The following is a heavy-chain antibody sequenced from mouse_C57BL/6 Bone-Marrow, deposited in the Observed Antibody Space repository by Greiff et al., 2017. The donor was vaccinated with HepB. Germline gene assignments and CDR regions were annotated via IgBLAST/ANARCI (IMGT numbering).Heavy chain of an antibody. CDR2: ISSGGSYT. D-gene: IGHD4-1*01. CDR1: GFTFSSYG. V-gene: IGHV5-6*01. J-gene: IGHJ1*03. Sequence: EVHLVESGGDLVKPGGSLKLSCAASGFTFSSYGMSWVRQTPDKRLEWVATISSGGSYTYYPDSVKGRFTISRDNAKNTLYLQMSSLKSEDTAMYYCARLQTGTGYFDVWGTGTTVTVSS. CDR3: ARLQTGTGYFDV.